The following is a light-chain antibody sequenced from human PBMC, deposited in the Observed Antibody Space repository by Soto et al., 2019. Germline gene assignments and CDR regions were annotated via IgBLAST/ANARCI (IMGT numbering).Light chain of an antibody. V-gene: IGKV1-39*01. Sequence: DIQMTQSPSSLSASVGDRFTITCWTSQTISDYLNWYQHKPGKAPKLLISAASSLQSGVPSRFSGSGSGTDFTLTISSLQPEDFATYYCQQSYSTLTFGPGTKVDIK. CDR3: QQSYSTLT. CDR1: QTISDY. J-gene: IGKJ3*01. CDR2: AAS.